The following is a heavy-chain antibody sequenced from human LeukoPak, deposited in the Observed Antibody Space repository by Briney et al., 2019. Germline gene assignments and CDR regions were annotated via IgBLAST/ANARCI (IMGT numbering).Heavy chain of an antibody. Sequence: GGSLRLSCAASGFTFSSYWMSWVRQAPGKGLEWVANIKEDGSEKYHVDSVKGRFTISRDNAKNVLFLQMNNLRAEDTAFYYCARGEWDLRDWGQGTLVIVSS. J-gene: IGHJ4*02. CDR2: IKEDGSEK. D-gene: IGHD1-26*01. V-gene: IGHV3-7*03. CDR3: ARGEWDLRD. CDR1: GFTFSSYW.